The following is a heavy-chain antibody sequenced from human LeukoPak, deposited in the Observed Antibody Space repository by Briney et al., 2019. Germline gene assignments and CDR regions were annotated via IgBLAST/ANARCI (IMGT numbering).Heavy chain of an antibody. J-gene: IGHJ4*02. D-gene: IGHD1/OR15-1a*01. CDR2: INAGNGNT. CDR3: ARGLEQRPPYDY. Sequence: ASVKVSCKASGYTFTSYAMHWVRQAPGQRLEWMGWINAGNGNTKYSQKFQGRVTITRDTSASTAYMELSSLRSEDTAVYYCARGLEQRPPYDYWGQGTLVTVSS. CDR1: GYTFTSYA. V-gene: IGHV1-3*01.